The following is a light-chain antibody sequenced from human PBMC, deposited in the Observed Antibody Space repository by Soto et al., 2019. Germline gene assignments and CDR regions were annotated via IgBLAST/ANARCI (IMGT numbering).Light chain of an antibody. Sequence: QSVLTQPASVSGSPGQSITISCTGTSSDVGGYNYVSWYQQHPGKAPKLMIYEVSYRPSGVSDRFSGSKSGNTASLTISGLQAEDEADYYCSSYTAGGTIFGTGTKLTVL. CDR3: SSYTAGGTI. V-gene: IGLV2-14*01. J-gene: IGLJ1*01. CDR1: SSDVGGYNY. CDR2: EVS.